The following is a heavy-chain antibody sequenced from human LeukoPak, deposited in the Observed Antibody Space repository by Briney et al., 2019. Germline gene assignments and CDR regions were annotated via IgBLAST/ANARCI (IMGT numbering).Heavy chain of an antibody. D-gene: IGHD3-22*01. CDR2: ISSSGSTI. CDR3: ARYSRSDYYDSSGYYSYYYYMDV. CDR1: GFTFSDYY. Sequence: PGGSLRLSCAASGFTFSDYYMSWIRQAPGKGLEWVSYISSSGSTIYYADSVKGRFTISRDNAKNSLYLQMNSLRAEDTAVYYCARYSRSDYYDSSGYYSYYYYMDVWGKGTTVTVSS. V-gene: IGHV3-11*01. J-gene: IGHJ6*03.